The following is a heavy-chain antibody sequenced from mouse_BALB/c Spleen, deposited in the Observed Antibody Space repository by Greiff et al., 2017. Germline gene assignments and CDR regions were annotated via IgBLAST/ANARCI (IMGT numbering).Heavy chain of an antibody. J-gene: IGHJ2*01. V-gene: IGHV5-17*02. CDR3: ARANHFDY. Sequence: EVKVEESGGGLVQPGGSRKLSCAASGFTFSSFGMHWVRQAPEKGLEWVAYISSGSSTIYYADTVKGRFTISRDNPKNTLFLQMTSLRSEDTAMYYCARANHFDYWGQGTTLTVSS. D-gene: IGHD4-1*01. CDR2: ISSGSSTI. CDR1: GFTFSSFG.